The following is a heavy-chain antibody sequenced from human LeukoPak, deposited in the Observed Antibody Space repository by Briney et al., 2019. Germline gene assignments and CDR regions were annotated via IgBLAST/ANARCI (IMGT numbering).Heavy chain of an antibody. V-gene: IGHV3-23*01. J-gene: IGHJ4*02. D-gene: IGHD3-22*01. CDR2: ISGSGGST. Sequence: GGSLRLSCAASGFTFSSYAMSWVRQAPGKGREWVSAISGSGGSTYYADSVKGRFTISRDNSKNTLYLQMNSLRAEDTAVYYCAKLYYYDSSGYSHWGQGTLVTVSS. CDR3: AKLYYYDSSGYSH. CDR1: GFTFSSYA.